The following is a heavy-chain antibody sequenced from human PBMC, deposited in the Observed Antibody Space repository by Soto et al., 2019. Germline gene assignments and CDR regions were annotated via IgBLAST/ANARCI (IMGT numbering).Heavy chain of an antibody. CDR2: IFSNDEK. CDR1: GFSLSNARMG. J-gene: IGHJ4*02. V-gene: IGHV2-26*01. CDR3: ARRYYYDSSGYHPFFDY. D-gene: IGHD3-22*01. Sequence: ESGPTREPTETLTLTCTVSGFSLSNARMGVSWIRQPPGKALEWLAHIFSNDEKSYSTSLKSGLTISKDTSKSQVVLTMTNMDPVDTATYYCARRYYYDSSGYHPFFDYWGQGTLVTVSS.